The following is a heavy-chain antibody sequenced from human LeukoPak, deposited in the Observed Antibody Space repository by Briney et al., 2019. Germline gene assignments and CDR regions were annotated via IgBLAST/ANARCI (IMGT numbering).Heavy chain of an antibody. CDR1: GFTFSSYA. D-gene: IGHD6-6*01. CDR2: ISATGGGT. CDR3: AKDWATLPSRLSPFDS. Sequence: GASLRLSCAASGFTFSSYAMSWVRQAPGKGLEWVSTISATGGGTVYADSVKGRFTISRDNSENMLLLQMNSLRADDTAVYYCAKDWATLPSRLSPFDSWGQGTLVTVSS. V-gene: IGHV3-23*01. J-gene: IGHJ4*02.